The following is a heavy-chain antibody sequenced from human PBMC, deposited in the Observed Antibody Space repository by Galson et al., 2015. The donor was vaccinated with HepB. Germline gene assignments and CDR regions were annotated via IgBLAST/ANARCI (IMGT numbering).Heavy chain of an antibody. D-gene: IGHD3-22*01. CDR3: ARGYYDSSGYWTGYYFDY. V-gene: IGHV1-3*01. Sequence: SVKVSCKASGYTFTYYAMHWVRQAPGRRFEWMGWISADNSNTKYSQEFQGRVTITRDTSASTVYMDLSSLRSEDTAVYYCARGYYDSSGYWTGYYFDYWGQGTLVTVSS. CDR2: ISADNSNT. CDR1: GYTFTYYA. J-gene: IGHJ4*02.